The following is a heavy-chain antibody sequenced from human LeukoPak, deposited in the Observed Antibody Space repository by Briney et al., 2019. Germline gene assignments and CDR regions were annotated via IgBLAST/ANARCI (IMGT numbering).Heavy chain of an antibody. CDR3: ARDGYKAAAGFFDY. CDR1: GFIFSKYW. V-gene: IGHV3-33*08. J-gene: IGHJ4*02. D-gene: IGHD6-13*01. CDR2: IWYDGSNK. Sequence: PGGSLRLSCAASGFIFSKYWMTWVRQAPGKGLEWVAVIWYDGSNKYYADSVKGRFTIPRDNSKNTLYLQMNSLRAEDTAVYYCARDGYKAAAGFFDYWGQGTLVTVSS.